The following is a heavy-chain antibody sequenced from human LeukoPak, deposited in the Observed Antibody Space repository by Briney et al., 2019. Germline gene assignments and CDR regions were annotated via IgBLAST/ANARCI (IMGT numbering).Heavy chain of an antibody. CDR3: ARVRGYCGGGSCPYYYYYGMDV. D-gene: IGHD2-15*01. CDR1: GGSISSSSYY. CDR2: ISYSGST. J-gene: IGHJ6*02. V-gene: IGHV4-39*01. Sequence: SETLSLTCTVSGGSISSSSYYWGWIRQPPGKGLEWIGSISYSGSTYYNPSLKTRVTISVDTSKNQFSPKLSSVTAADTAVYYCARVRGYCGGGSCPYYYYYGMDVWGQGTTVTVSS.